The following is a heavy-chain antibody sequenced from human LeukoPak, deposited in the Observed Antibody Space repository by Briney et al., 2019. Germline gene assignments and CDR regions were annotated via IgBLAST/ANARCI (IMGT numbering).Heavy chain of an antibody. CDR3: GREQAYSGSYCVDC. CDR1: GFTFSNYW. V-gene: IGHV3-7*01. Sequence: GGSLRLSCAASGFTFSNYWMSWVRQAPGKGLEWVANIKEDGSEKYYVDSVKGRFTISRDNAKSSLYLQMNSLRAEDTAVYYCGREQAYSGSYCVDCWGQGTLVTVSS. J-gene: IGHJ4*02. D-gene: IGHD1-26*01. CDR2: IKEDGSEK.